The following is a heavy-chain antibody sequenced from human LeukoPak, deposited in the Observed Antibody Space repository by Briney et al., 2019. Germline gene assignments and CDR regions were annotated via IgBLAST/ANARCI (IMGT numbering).Heavy chain of an antibody. CDR3: AKSHSGSYYLDAFDI. D-gene: IGHD1-26*01. V-gene: IGHV3-23*01. CDR1: GFTFSSYA. J-gene: IGHJ3*02. Sequence: GGSLRLSCAASGFTFSSYAMSWVRQAPGKGLEWVSAISGSGGSTYYADSVKGRFTISRDNSRNTLYLQMNSLRAEDTAVYYCAKSHSGSYYLDAFDIWGQGTMVTVSS. CDR2: ISGSGGST.